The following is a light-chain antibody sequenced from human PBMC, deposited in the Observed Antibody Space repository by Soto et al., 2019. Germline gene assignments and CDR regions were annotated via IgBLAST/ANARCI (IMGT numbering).Light chain of an antibody. Sequence: QSALTQPASVSGSPGQSITISCTGTSSDVGSYNLVSWYQQHPGKAPNLMIYEVSKRPSGVSNRFSGSKSGNTASLTISGLQAEDEADYYCCSYAGSSTLAYVFGTGTKLTVL. CDR3: CSYAGSSTLAYV. J-gene: IGLJ1*01. V-gene: IGLV2-23*02. CDR2: EVS. CDR1: SSDVGSYNL.